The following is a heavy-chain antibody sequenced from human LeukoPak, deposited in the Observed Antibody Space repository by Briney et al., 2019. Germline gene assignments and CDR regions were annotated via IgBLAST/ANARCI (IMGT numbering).Heavy chain of an antibody. D-gene: IGHD2-15*01. CDR2: IRGNSGMR. CDR3: AKDQEDRGYPSSFDF. Sequence: GGSLRLSCTSSGFSFSDYAMNWVRQAPGKGLEWVSCIRGNSGMRFYSDSVRGRFTISRDNSKNTVYLQMDSLRVDDTAVYFCAKDQEDRGYPSSFDFWGQGTLVTVSS. J-gene: IGHJ4*02. V-gene: IGHV3-23*01. CDR1: GFSFSDYA.